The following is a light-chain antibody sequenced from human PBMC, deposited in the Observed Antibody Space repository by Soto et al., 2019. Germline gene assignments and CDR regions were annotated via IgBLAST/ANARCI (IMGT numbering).Light chain of an antibody. Sequence: EIVLTQSPGTLSLSPGERATLSCRASQSVSIHYLAWYQQKPGQAPRLLIYGTSIRATGIPDRFSGSGSGTDFTLTISRLEPEDFAVYYCQQYGSSPLFTFGPGTKVDIK. J-gene: IGKJ3*01. CDR2: GTS. CDR1: QSVSIHY. V-gene: IGKV3-20*01. CDR3: QQYGSSPLFT.